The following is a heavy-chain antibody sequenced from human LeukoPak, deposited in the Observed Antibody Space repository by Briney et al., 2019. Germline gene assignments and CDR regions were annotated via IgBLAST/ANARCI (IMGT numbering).Heavy chain of an antibody. CDR2: IYYSGST. D-gene: IGHD2-2*01. V-gene: IGHV4-31*03. CDR1: GGSISSGGYY. Sequence: PSQTLSLTCTVSGGSISSGGYYWSWIRQHPGKGLEWIGYIYYSGSTYYNPSLKSRVTISVDTSKNQFSLKLSSVTAADTAAYYCARGYCSSTSCYLADYWGQGTLVTVSS. CDR3: ARGYCSSTSCYLADY. J-gene: IGHJ4*02.